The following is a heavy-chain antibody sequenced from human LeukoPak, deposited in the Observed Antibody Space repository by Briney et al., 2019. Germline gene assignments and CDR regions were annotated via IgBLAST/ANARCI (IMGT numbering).Heavy chain of an antibody. J-gene: IGHJ4*02. CDR2: ISYDGSNK. V-gene: IGHV3-30-3*01. CDR1: GFTFSSYA. Sequence: GSLRLSCAASGFTFSSYAMHWVRQAPGKGLEWVAVISYDGSNKYYADSVKGRFTISRDNSKNTLYLQMNSLRAEDTAVYYCARDRIGANTANFDYWGQGTLVTVSS. CDR3: ARDRIGANTANFDY. D-gene: IGHD5-12*01.